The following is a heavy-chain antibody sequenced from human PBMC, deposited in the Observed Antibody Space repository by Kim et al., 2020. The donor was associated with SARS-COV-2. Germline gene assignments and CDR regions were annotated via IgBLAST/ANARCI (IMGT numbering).Heavy chain of an antibody. V-gene: IGHV3-64D*09. CDR3: VPAGRDASDLLFGS. J-gene: IGHJ4*02. D-gene: IGHD3-3*01. Sequence: GGSLRLSCSASGFTFRNYGMHWIRQTPRKGLEYVAAIGGSGGTTYYVDSVKGRFTISRDNSKNALYLQMSSLRVEDTAVYYCVPAGRDASDLLFGSWGRGTLVTVSS. CDR2: IGGSGGTT. CDR1: GFTFRNYG.